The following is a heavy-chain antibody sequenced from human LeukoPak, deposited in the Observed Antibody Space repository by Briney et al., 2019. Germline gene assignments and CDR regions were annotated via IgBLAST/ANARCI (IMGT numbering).Heavy chain of an antibody. D-gene: IGHD6-6*01. J-gene: IGHJ3*02. CDR1: GGSISSGSYY. Sequence: SQTLSLTCTVSGGSISSGSYYWSWIRQPAGKGLEWIGRIYTSGSTNYNPSLKSRATISVDTSKNQFSLKLSSVTAADTAVYYCARVAARPEGHDAFDIWGQGTMVTVSS. CDR2: IYTSGST. CDR3: ARVAARPEGHDAFDI. V-gene: IGHV4-61*02.